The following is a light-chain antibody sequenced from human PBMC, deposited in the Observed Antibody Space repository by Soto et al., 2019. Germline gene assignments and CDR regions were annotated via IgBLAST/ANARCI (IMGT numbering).Light chain of an antibody. V-gene: IGKV1-12*01. CDR2: ASS. Sequence: DIQMTQSPSSVSASVVDRGTIICRAQQGISSWLAWFQQKPGEAPRLLLYASSSLHSGVPSRFSGRGSGTDINLTISSMQPEAFATYYCQQGNSFTLTFGGGTKVEIK. CDR3: QQGNSFTLT. J-gene: IGKJ4*01. CDR1: QGISSW.